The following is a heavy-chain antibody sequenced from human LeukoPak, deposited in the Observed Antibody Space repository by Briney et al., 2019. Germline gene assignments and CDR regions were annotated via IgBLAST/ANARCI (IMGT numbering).Heavy chain of an antibody. D-gene: IGHD2-8*01. V-gene: IGHV4-59*08. Sequence: SETLSLTCTVSGDPINGYYWSWVRQPPGRGLEWIGYIYFSGSSRYNPSLESRLTLSVATSKNQFSLNLNSVTAADTAVYYCVRHDNGYFHYWGQGTLVTVSS. CDR1: GDPINGYY. J-gene: IGHJ4*02. CDR2: IYFSGSS. CDR3: VRHDNGYFHY.